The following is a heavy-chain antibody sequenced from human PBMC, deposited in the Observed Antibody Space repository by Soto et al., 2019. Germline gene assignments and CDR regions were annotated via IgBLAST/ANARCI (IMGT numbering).Heavy chain of an antibody. CDR3: ARASCTNGVCSVAGLFDY. D-gene: IGHD2-8*01. CDR2: INPSGGST. J-gene: IGHJ4*02. Sequence: ASVKVSCKASGYTFTSYYMHWVRQAPGQGLEWMGIINPSGGSTSYAQKFQGRVTMTRDTSTSTVYMELSSLRSEDTAVYYCARASCTNGVCSVAGLFDYWGQGTLVTVS. CDR1: GYTFTSYY. V-gene: IGHV1-46*01.